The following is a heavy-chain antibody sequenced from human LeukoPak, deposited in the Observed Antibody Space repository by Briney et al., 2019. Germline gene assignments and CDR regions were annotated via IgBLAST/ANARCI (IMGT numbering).Heavy chain of an antibody. Sequence: SVKVSCKASGGTFSSYAISWVRQAPGQGLDGMGRIIPILGIANYAQKFQGRVTITADKSPSTAYMELSSLRSEDTAVYYCASGDGPLDYWGQGALVTV. J-gene: IGHJ4*02. CDR2: IIPILGIA. CDR1: GGTFSSYA. D-gene: IGHD4-17*01. V-gene: IGHV1-69*04. CDR3: ASGDGPLDY.